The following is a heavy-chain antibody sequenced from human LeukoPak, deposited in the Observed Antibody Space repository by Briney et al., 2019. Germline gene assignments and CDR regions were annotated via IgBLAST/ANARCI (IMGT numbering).Heavy chain of an antibody. CDR2: INPNSGGT. Sequence: ASVKVSCKASGYTFTGYYMHWVRQAPGQGLEWMGWINPNSGGTNYAQKFQGRATMTRDTSINTAYMELSRLRSDDTAVYYCARSHSSGWPFPQGNYFDYWGQGTLVTVSS. D-gene: IGHD6-19*01. V-gene: IGHV1-2*02. J-gene: IGHJ4*02. CDR1: GYTFTGYY. CDR3: ARSHSSGWPFPQGNYFDY.